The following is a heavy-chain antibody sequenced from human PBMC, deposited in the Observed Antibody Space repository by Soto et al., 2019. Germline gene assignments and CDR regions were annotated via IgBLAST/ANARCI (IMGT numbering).Heavy chain of an antibody. J-gene: IGHJ4*02. CDR1: GLTFSDYY. V-gene: IGHV3-11*01. CDR3: ARVDASYDSSGFKEDYFDY. Sequence: GGSLRLSCAASGLTFSDYYMSWIRLAPGKGLEWISYISDSGSTIYYADSVKGRFTISRDNAKNSLFLQMNSLRVEDTAVYYCARVDASYDSSGFKEDYFDYWGQGTQVTVSS. CDR2: ISDSGSTI. D-gene: IGHD3-22*01.